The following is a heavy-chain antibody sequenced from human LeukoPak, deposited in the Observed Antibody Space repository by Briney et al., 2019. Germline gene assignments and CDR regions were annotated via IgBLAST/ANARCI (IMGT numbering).Heavy chain of an antibody. J-gene: IGHJ4*02. D-gene: IGHD5-18*01. CDR2: IYYSGST. Sequence: SETLSLTCTVSGGSISSSSYYWGWLRQPPGKGVEWIGSIYYSGSTYYNPSLKSRVTISVDTSKNQFSLKLSSVTAADTAVYYCARGRIQLFDLPDYWGQGTLVTVSS. V-gene: IGHV4-39*07. CDR3: ARGRIQLFDLPDY. CDR1: GGSISSSSYY.